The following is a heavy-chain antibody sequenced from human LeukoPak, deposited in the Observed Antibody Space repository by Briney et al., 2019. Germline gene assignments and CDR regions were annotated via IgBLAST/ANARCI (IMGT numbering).Heavy chain of an antibody. CDR3: ARHTTYYYDSSGYYRY. Sequence: PGGSLRLSCAASGFTVSSNYMNWVRQAPGKGLEWVSVIYGGGNIYYADSVKGRFTISRDNSKNTLYLQMNSLRAEDTAVYYCARHTTYYYDSSGYYRYWGQGALVTVSS. CDR2: IYGGGNI. CDR1: GFTVSSNY. V-gene: IGHV3-53*01. D-gene: IGHD3-22*01. J-gene: IGHJ4*02.